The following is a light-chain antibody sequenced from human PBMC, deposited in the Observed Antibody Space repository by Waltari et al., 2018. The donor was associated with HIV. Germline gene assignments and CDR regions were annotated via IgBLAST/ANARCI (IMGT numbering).Light chain of an antibody. CDR1: NSNIGSNS. J-gene: IGLJ3*02. CDR3: AAWDNSLIWV. V-gene: IGLV1-47*01. Sequence: QSVLTQPHSASGTPGQTVTISCAGSNSNIGSNSVYWYQQFPGTAPKLLIYRNNRRPSGIPDRFSGSRSGTSASLSISGLRSDDEAHYYCAAWDNSLIWVFGGGTELTVL. CDR2: RNN.